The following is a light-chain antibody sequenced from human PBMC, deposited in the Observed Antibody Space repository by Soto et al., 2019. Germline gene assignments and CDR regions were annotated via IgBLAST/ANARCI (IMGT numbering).Light chain of an antibody. CDR2: LGS. J-gene: IGKJ2*01. V-gene: IGKV2-28*01. CDR1: QSLPHSNGYNH. CDR3: WQAVQTLPYT. Sequence: DIVMTQSPLSLPVTPGEPASISCRSSQSLPHSNGYNHLDWYLQKPGQSPQLLIYLGSNRSSGVADRFSGSGSGTDYTLNISRVEAEDDWEYYCWQAVQTLPYTCGQGTKLEIK.